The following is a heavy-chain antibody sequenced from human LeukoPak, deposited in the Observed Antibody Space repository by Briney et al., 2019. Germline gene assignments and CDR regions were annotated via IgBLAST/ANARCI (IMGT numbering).Heavy chain of an antibody. D-gene: IGHD3-22*01. V-gene: IGHV4-34*01. CDR3: ATLGEYFDSSGYYYN. Sequence: SETLSLTCAAYGGSFSGYYWSWIRQPPGKGLEWIGEINHSGSTYYNPSLKSRVTISVDTSKNQFSLKLTSVTAADTAVYYCATLGEYFDSSGYYYNWGQGTLVTVSS. CDR2: INHSGST. CDR1: GGSFSGYY. J-gene: IGHJ4*02.